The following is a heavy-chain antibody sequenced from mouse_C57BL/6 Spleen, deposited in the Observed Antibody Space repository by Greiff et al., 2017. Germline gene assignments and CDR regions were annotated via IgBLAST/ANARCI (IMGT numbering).Heavy chain of an antibody. D-gene: IGHD5-5*01. Sequence: EVKVEESGPGLVKPSQSLSLTCSVTGYSITSGYYWNWIRQFPGNKLEWMGYISYDGSNNYNPSLKNRISITRDTSKNQFFLKLNSVTTEDTATYYCARGTTYYCDYWGQGTTLTVSS. CDR2: ISYDGSN. CDR1: GYSITSGYY. J-gene: IGHJ2*01. V-gene: IGHV3-6*01. CDR3: ARGTTYYCDY.